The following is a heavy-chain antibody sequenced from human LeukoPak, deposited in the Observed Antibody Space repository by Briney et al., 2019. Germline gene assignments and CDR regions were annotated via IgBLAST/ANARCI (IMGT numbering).Heavy chain of an antibody. CDR1: GFTFSSYG. D-gene: IGHD6-19*01. Sequence: GGSLRLSCAASGFTFSSYGIHWVRQVPGRGLEWVAATSYDASNTYYSESVKGRFTISRDNAKNSLYLQMNSLRAEDTAVYYCARDLAVAGTSYYYYYYYMDVWGKGTTVTVSS. CDR2: TSYDASNT. V-gene: IGHV3-30*03. J-gene: IGHJ6*03. CDR3: ARDLAVAGTSYYYYYYYMDV.